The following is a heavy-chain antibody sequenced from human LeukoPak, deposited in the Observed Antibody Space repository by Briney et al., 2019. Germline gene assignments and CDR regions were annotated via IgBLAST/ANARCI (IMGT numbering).Heavy chain of an antibody. V-gene: IGHV4-34*01. CDR3: ARGRRLNAFDI. CDR1: GGSISTYY. J-gene: IGHJ3*02. Sequence: SETLSLTCGVSGGSISTYYWSWIRQPPGKGLEWIGEINHSGSTNYNPSLKSRVTISVDTSKNQFSLKLSSVTAADTAVYYCARGRRLNAFDIWGQGTMVTVSS. CDR2: INHSGST.